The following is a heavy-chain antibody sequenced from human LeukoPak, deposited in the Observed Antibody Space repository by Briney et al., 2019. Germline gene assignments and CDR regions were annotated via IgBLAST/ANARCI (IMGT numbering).Heavy chain of an antibody. CDR1: GGSISRGGYY. CDR2: IYYSGST. V-gene: IGHV4-31*03. Sequence: SETLSLTCTVSGGSISRGGYYWSWIRQHPGKGLEWIGYIYYSGSTYYNPSLKSRVTISVDTSKNQFSLKLSSVTAADTAVYYCARDRSSRPPADWGQGTLVTVSS. J-gene: IGHJ4*02. CDR3: ARDRSSRPPAD.